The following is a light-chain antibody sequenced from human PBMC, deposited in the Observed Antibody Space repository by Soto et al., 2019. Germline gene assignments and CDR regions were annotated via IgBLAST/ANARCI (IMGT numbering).Light chain of an antibody. CDR3: HSYDSSLSGSV. V-gene: IGLV1-40*01. CDR2: GNN. CDR1: SSNIGATFD. Sequence: QPVLTQPPSVSGAAGQRVTISCTGSSSNIGATFDVHWYRQLPGTAPKLIIYGNNIRPSGVPDRFSASKSGTSASLAITGLQVEDEADYYCHSYDSSLSGSVFGGGTKVTVL. J-gene: IGLJ3*02.